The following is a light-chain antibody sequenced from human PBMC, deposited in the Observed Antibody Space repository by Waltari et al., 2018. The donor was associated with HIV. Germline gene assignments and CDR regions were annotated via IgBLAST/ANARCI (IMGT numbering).Light chain of an antibody. J-gene: IGLJ2*01. CDR1: SSNIGAGYD. V-gene: IGLV1-40*01. Sequence: QSVLTQPPSVSGAPGQRVTISCTGSSSNIGAGYDVHWYQQLPGTAPKLRLYGNTNRPSGVPDRFSGSKSGTSASLAITGLQAEDEADYYCQSLRVFGGGTKLTVL. CDR2: GNT. CDR3: QSLRV.